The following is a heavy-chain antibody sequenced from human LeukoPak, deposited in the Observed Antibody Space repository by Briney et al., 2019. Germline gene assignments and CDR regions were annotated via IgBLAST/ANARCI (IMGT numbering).Heavy chain of an antibody. V-gene: IGHV3-64*01. J-gene: IGHJ4*02. Sequence: GGSLRLSCAASGFTFSSYAMHWVRQAPGKGLEYVSAISSNGGSTYYANSVKGRFTISRDNSKNTLYLQMGSLRAEDMAVYYCARGAARMVEMGTIISFEYWGQGTLVTVSS. CDR2: ISSNGGST. CDR3: ARGAARMVEMGTIISFEY. D-gene: IGHD5-24*01. CDR1: GFTFSSYA.